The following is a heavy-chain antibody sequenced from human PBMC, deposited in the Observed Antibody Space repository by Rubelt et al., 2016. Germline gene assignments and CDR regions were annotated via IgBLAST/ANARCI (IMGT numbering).Heavy chain of an antibody. CDR3: ARDFSIYYYGIDV. CDR1: GFTFSSYA. Sequence: QVQLVESGGGVVQPGRSLRLSCAASGFTFSSYAMHWVRQAPGKGLEWVAVISYDGSNRYYADSVKGRFTMSRDNSKKTVYLQMNSLSAWDTAVYYCARDFSIYYYGIDVWGQGTTVTVSS. D-gene: IGHD2-2*01. V-gene: IGHV3-30*04. J-gene: IGHJ6*02. CDR2: ISYDGSNR.